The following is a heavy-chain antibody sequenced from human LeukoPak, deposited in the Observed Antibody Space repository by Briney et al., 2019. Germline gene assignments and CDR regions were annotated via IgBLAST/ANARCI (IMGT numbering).Heavy chain of an antibody. CDR3: ARLCLWFGESTQFEHYFDY. D-gene: IGHD3-10*01. CDR2: IYYSGST. Sequence: PSETLSLTCTVSGGSVSSGSYYWSWIRQPPGKGLEWIGFIYYSGSTNYNPSLRSRVTMSVDTSKNQFSLKLISVTAADTAVYYCARLCLWFGESTQFEHYFDYWGQGTLVTVSS. J-gene: IGHJ4*02. V-gene: IGHV4-61*01. CDR1: GGSVSSGSYY.